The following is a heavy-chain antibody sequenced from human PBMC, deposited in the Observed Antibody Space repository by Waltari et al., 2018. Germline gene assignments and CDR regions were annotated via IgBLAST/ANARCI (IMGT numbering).Heavy chain of an antibody. D-gene: IGHD2-21*01. J-gene: IGHJ4*02. CDR3: SDPPSDF. Sequence: EVQLVESGGAFGLPGGSLGSARAASGFTFNKHWMGWVRQAPGKGLEWVASIKEDGSEANYLESVKGRFTISRDNAKNSLFLQMNSLRAEDTAVYYCSDPPSDFWGQGTQVIVSS. V-gene: IGHV3-7*03. CDR1: GFTFNKHW. CDR2: IKEDGSEA.